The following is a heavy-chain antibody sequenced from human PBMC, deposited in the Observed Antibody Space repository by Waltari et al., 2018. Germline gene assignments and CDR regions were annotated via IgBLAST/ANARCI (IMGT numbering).Heavy chain of an antibody. CDR3: AREGDNGGDY. CDR2: IFPRGDDT. V-gene: IGHV1-46*01. J-gene: IGHJ4*02. Sequence: QVRLVQSGAEVKKPGASVKISCKSSGYTLTNYYVHWVRQAPGQGLEWVGVIFPRGDDTNYAQGFQGRVTMTTDTSTSTAYMELRSLRSDDTAVYYCAREGDNGGDYWGQGTLVTVSS. CDR1: GYTLTNYY. D-gene: IGHD4-17*01.